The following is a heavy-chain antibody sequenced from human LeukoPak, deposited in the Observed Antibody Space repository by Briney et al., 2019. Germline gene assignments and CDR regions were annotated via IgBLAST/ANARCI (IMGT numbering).Heavy chain of an antibody. CDR1: GYTFTSYG. CDR3: ARDLKHGYCSSTSCPPLDY. J-gene: IGHJ4*02. CDR2: ISAYNGNT. Sequence: GASVKVSCKASGYTFTSYGISWVRQAPGQGLEWMGWISAYNGNTNYAQKLQGRVTMTTDTSTSTAYMELRSLRSDDTAVYYCARDLKHGYCSSTSCPPLDYWGQGTLVTVSS. V-gene: IGHV1-18*01. D-gene: IGHD2-2*01.